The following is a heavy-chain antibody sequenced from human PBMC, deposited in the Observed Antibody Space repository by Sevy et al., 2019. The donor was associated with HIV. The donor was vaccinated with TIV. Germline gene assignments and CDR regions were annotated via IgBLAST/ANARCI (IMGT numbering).Heavy chain of an antibody. J-gene: IGHJ4*02. CDR1: GFTFTSYS. Sequence: GGSLRLSCAASGFTFTSYSMNWVRQAPGKGLEWVSSTSSYSSYIYYADSVKGRFTISRDKATNSLYLQMNSLRTEDTAVYYCARDPGDYRPRRFDHWGQGILVTVSS. CDR2: TSSYSSYI. D-gene: IGHD4-4*01. CDR3: ARDPGDYRPRRFDH. V-gene: IGHV3-21*01.